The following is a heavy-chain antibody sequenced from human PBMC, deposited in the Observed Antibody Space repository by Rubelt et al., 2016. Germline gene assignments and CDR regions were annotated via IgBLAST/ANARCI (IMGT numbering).Heavy chain of an antibody. D-gene: IGHD2-8*01. CDR3: ARGGVLMVYASVRNPKIGNWFDP. V-gene: IGHV4-38-2*02. Sequence: WIGSIYHSGSTYYNPSLKSRVTISVDTSKNQFSLKLSSVTAADTAVYYCARGGVLMVYASVRNPKIGNWFDPWGQGTLVTVSS. J-gene: IGHJ5*02. CDR2: IYHSGST.